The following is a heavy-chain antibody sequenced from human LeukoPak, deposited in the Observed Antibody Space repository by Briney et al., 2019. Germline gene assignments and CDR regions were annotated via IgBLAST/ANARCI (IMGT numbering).Heavy chain of an antibody. Sequence: GGSLRLSCAASGFTFSSYGMHWVRQAPGKGLEWVAFIRYDGSNKYYADSVKGRFTISRDNSKNTLYLQMNSLRAEDTAVYYCAKGIGRWLGTAAPIDYWGQGTLVTVSS. V-gene: IGHV3-30*02. J-gene: IGHJ4*02. D-gene: IGHD6-19*01. CDR1: GFTFSSYG. CDR3: AKGIGRWLGTAAPIDY. CDR2: IRYDGSNK.